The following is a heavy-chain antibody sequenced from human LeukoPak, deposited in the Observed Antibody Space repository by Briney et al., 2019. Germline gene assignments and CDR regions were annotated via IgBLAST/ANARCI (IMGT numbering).Heavy chain of an antibody. J-gene: IGHJ6*03. D-gene: IGHD1-1*01. V-gene: IGHV4-59*01. CDR2: IYYSGST. CDR1: GGSISSYY. CDR3: ARVPQERYYYYYMDV. Sequence: SETLSLTCTASGGSISSYYWSWIRQPPGKGLEWICYIYYSGSTNYKPSLKSRVTISVDTSKNQFSLKLSSVTAADTAVYHCARVPQERYYYYYMDVWGKGTTVTVSS.